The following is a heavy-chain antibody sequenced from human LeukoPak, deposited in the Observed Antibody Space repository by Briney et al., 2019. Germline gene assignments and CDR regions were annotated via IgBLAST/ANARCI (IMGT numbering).Heavy chain of an antibody. CDR1: GYTFTGYY. CDR2: INPNSGGT. V-gene: IGHV1-2*02. CDR3: ARRITILNWFDP. J-gene: IGHJ5*02. Sequence: ASVKVSCEASGYTFTGYYMHWVRQAPGQGLEWMGWINPNSGGTNYAQKFQGRVTMTRDTSISTAYMELSRLRSDDTAVYYCARRITILNWFDPWGQGTLVTVSS. D-gene: IGHD3-3*01.